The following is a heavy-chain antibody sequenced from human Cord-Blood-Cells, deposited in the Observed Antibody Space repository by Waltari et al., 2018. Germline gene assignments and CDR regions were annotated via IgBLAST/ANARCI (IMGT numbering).Heavy chain of an antibody. CDR2: IYYSGST. V-gene: IGHV4-39*01. Sequence: QLQLQESGPGLVKPSETLSLTCTVSGGSISSSSYYWGWIRQPPGTGLEWIGSIYYSGSTYYNPSLKSRVTISVDTSKNQFSLKLSSVTAADTAVYYCARRERRAVVVPAARSGFDYWGQGTLVTVSS. J-gene: IGHJ4*02. D-gene: IGHD2-2*01. CDR1: GGSISSSSYY. CDR3: ARRERRAVVVPAARSGFDY.